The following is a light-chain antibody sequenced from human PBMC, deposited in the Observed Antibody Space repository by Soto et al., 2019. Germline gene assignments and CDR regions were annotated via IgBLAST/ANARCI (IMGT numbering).Light chain of an antibody. V-gene: IGKV1-5*01. Sequence: DIQMTQSPSTLSASVGDRVTITCRASKSLNNGFAWYQQKPGTAPNLLIYDASTVERGVPTRFSGTGSGTDFTFTISRLQPEDIATYYCQQYEKLPTFGQGTRLEIK. CDR1: KSLNNG. CDR3: QQYEKLPT. J-gene: IGKJ5*01. CDR2: DAS.